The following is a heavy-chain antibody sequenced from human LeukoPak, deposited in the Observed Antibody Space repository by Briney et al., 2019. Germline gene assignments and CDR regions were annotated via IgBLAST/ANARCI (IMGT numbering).Heavy chain of an antibody. J-gene: IGHJ5*02. D-gene: IGHD1-1*01. Sequence: SETLSLTCTVSGGSISSYYWSWIRQPPGKGLEWIGHIYGSGSTHYNPSLKSRVTLSVDTSKNQFSLKLSSVTAADTAVYYCAREGTSGTHLNWFDPWGQGTLVTVSS. CDR2: IYGSGST. CDR3: AREGTSGTHLNWFDP. V-gene: IGHV4-59*01. CDR1: GGSISSYY.